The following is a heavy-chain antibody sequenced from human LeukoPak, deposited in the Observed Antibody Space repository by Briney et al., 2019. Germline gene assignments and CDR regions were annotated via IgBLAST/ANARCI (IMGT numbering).Heavy chain of an antibody. CDR3: ARGRSNGWYAY. CDR1: GGSISSYY. D-gene: IGHD6-19*01. J-gene: IGHJ4*02. Sequence: SETLSLTCTVSGGSISSYYWSWIRQPPGKGLEWIGYIYYSGSTNYNPSLKSRVTISVDTSKNQFSLRLSSVTAADTAVYYCARGRSNGWYAYWGQGTLVTVSS. V-gene: IGHV4-59*12. CDR2: IYYSGST.